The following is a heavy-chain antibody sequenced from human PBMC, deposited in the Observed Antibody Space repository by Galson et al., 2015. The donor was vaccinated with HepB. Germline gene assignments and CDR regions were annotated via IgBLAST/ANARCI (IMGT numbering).Heavy chain of an antibody. CDR1: GFTLSHSA. V-gene: IGHV3-48*04. Sequence: SLRLSCAASGFTLSHSAMNWVRQGPGKGLEWVSYISTSSRSIYYADSVKGRFTISRDNAKNTLYLQMNSLRAEDTAVYYCACPPTPDYYYYYGMDVWGQGTTVTVSS. CDR3: ACPPTPDYYYYYGMDV. CDR2: ISTSSRSI. J-gene: IGHJ6*02.